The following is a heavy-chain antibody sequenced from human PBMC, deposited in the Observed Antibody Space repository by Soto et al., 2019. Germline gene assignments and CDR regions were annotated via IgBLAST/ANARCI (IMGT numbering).Heavy chain of an antibody. V-gene: IGHV3-23*01. D-gene: IGHD6-13*01. Sequence: EVQLLESGGDLVQPGGSLRLSCAASGFNFSKHAMGWVRQAPGKGLGWVSGISGSGGGAKYADSVKGRFTISRDYSRNTLYLQMSSLRVEDTAVYYCARDFRAGGLIVHDYWGQGTLVTVSS. CDR3: ARDFRAGGLIVHDY. CDR2: ISGSGGGA. J-gene: IGHJ4*02. CDR1: GFNFSKHA.